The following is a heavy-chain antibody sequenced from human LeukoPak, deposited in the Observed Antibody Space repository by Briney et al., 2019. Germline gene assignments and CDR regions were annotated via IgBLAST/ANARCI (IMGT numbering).Heavy chain of an antibody. CDR2: INSDGSST. V-gene: IGHV3-74*01. CDR1: GFTFSGYW. J-gene: IGHJ4*02. D-gene: IGHD7-27*01. Sequence: GGSLRLSCAASGFTFSGYWMYWVRQAPGKGLVWVSLINSDGSSTNYADSVKGRFTISRDNAKNTLYLQVNSLRADDSAVYYCARHLGTYSDHWGQGTLVTASS. CDR3: ARHLGTYSDH.